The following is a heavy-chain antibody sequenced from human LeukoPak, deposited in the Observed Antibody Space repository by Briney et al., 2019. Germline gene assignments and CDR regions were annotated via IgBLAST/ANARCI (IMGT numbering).Heavy chain of an antibody. D-gene: IGHD3-22*01. Sequence: GASVKVSCKASGYTFTSYGISWVRQAPGQGLEWMGRIIPIFGTANYAQKFQGRVTITTDESTSTAYMELSSLRSEDTAVYYCARHTNYDSSGYPFQHRGQGTLVTVSS. CDR2: IIPIFGTA. CDR1: GYTFTSYG. J-gene: IGHJ1*01. CDR3: ARHTNYDSSGYPFQH. V-gene: IGHV1-69*05.